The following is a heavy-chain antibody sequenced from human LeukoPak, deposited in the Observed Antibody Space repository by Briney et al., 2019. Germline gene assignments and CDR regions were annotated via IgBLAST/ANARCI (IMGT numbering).Heavy chain of an antibody. CDR1: GFTFTSSA. CDR3: AAGRPDYYVDVSAFDI. D-gene: IGHD4-17*01. V-gene: IGHV1-58*02. J-gene: IGHJ3*02. CDR2: IVVGSGNT. Sequence: SVKVSCKASGFTFTSSAMQWVRQARGQRLEWIGWIVVGSGNTNYAQKFQERVTITRDMSTSTAYMELSSLRSEDTAVYYCAAGRPDYYVDVSAFDIWGQGTMVTVSS.